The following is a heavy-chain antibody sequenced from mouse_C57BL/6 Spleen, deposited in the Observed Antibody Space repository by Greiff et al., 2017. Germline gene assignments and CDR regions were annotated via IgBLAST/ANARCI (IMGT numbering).Heavy chain of an antibody. CDR1: GFTFSSYA. J-gene: IGHJ1*03. V-gene: IGHV5-4*01. Sequence: EVQVVESGGGLVKPGGSLKLSCAASGFTFSSYAMSWVRQTPEKRLEWVATISDGGSYTYYPDNVKGRFTISRDNAKNNLYLQMSHLKSEDTARYYCARGGGGRGYFDVWGTGTTVTVSS. CDR2: ISDGGSYT. CDR3: ARGGGGRGYFDV.